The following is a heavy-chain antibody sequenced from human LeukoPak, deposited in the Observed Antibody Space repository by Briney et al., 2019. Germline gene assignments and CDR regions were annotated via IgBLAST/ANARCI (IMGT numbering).Heavy chain of an antibody. V-gene: IGHV3-23*01. D-gene: IGHD1-14*01. CDR3: AKDGTGSWGMDV. J-gene: IGHJ6*02. Sequence: GGSLRLSCAASGFTFSIYVVSWVRQAPGKGLEWVSAISGSGGSTYYADSVKGRFTISRDNSKNTLYLQMNSLRAEDTAVYYCAKDGTGSWGMDVWGQGTTVTVSS. CDR2: ISGSGGST. CDR1: GFTFSIYV.